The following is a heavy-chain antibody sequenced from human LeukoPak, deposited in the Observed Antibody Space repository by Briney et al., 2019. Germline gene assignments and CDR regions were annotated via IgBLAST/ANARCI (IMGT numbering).Heavy chain of an antibody. Sequence: GESLRISCEGSGYSFTSYWIGWVRQMPGKGLEWVGIIYPGDSDTRYSPSFQSQVTISADKSISTAYLQWSSLKASDTAMYYCARVNGDYEDYWGQGTLVTVSS. CDR2: IYPGDSDT. CDR1: GYSFTSYW. CDR3: ARVNGDYEDY. J-gene: IGHJ4*02. V-gene: IGHV5-51*01. D-gene: IGHD4-17*01.